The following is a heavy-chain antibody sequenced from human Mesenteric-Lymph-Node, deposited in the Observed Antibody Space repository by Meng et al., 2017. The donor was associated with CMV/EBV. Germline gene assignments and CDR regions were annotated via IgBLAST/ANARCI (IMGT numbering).Heavy chain of an antibody. CDR1: GFTFSNAW. J-gene: IGHJ4*02. D-gene: IGHD3-22*01. CDR3: TTAETDYYDNSDYYYLDS. V-gene: IGHV3-15*01. Sequence: GGSLRLSCAASGFTFSNAWMNWVRQAPGKGLEWVGRIKSKIDGGTTDYAAPVKGRFTISRDDSENTLYLHMNSLKTEDTAVYYCTTAETDYYDNSDYYYLDSWGQGTLVTVSS. CDR2: IKSKIDGGTT.